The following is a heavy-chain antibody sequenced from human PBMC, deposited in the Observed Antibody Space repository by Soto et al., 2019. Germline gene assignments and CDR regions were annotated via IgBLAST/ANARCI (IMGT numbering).Heavy chain of an antibody. D-gene: IGHD3-22*01. V-gene: IGHV1-69*13. CDR2: IIPIFGTA. CDR3: AREHDSSGYYSNWFDP. CDR1: GGTFSSYA. J-gene: IGHJ5*02. Sequence: SVKVSCKASGGTFSSYAISWVRQAPGQGLEWMGGIIPIFGTANYAQKFQGRVTITADESTSTAYMELSSLRSEDTAVYYCAREHDSSGYYSNWFDPWGQGTLVTVSS.